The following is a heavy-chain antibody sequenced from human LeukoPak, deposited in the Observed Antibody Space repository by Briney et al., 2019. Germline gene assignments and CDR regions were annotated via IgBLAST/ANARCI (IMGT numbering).Heavy chain of an antibody. V-gene: IGHV4-59*08. J-gene: IGHJ4*02. CDR2: IYYSGSI. D-gene: IGHD3-3*02. Sequence: SGTLSLTCTVSGGSISSYYWSWIRQPPGKGLEWIGYIYYSGSITYNPSLKSRVTISVDTSKNQFSLRLSSVTAADTAVYYCARQRSFLESTDTVDYWGQGTLVTVS. CDR1: GGSISSYY. CDR3: ARQRSFLESTDTVDY.